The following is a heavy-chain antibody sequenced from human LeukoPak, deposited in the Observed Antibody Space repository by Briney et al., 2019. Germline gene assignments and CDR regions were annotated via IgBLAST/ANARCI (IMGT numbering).Heavy chain of an antibody. CDR1: GFAFSSYT. CDR3: AKKTSYCAGDCYPYYFDH. J-gene: IGHJ4*02. V-gene: IGHV3-23*01. CDR2: ITGSGGST. Sequence: GGSLRLSCAASGFAFSSYTMAWVRQAPGKGLEWVSAITGSGGSTYYADSVKGRFTISRDSSKNTLYLQMNSLRAEDTAVYYCAKKTSYCAGDCYPYYFDHWGQGTLVTVSS. D-gene: IGHD2-21*02.